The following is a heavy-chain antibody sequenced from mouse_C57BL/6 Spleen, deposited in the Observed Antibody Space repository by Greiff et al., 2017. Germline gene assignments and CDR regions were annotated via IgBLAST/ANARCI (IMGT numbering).Heavy chain of an antibody. J-gene: IGHJ1*03. V-gene: IGHV1-69*01. CDR1: GYTFTSSW. Sequence: QVQLQQPGAELVMPGASVKLSCKASGYTFTSSWMHWVKQRPGQGLEWIGEIDPSDSYTNYNQKFKDKSTLTVDKSSSTAYMQLSSLTSEDSAGYYCARPTKGYFDVWGTGTTVTVSS. CDR3: ARPTKGYFDV. D-gene: IGHD1-3*01. CDR2: IDPSDSYT.